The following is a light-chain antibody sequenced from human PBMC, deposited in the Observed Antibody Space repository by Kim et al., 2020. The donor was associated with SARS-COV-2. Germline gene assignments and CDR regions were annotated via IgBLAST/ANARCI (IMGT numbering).Light chain of an antibody. J-gene: IGKJ4*01. CDR1: EDIHIF. V-gene: IGKV1-16*01. CDR3: QQYRFWPPT. CDR2: DAS. Sequence: VSVSDRITSTCRASEDIHIFLAWFRQNPGKAPKSLISDASNLQSGVPSRFNGDGSGTDFTLTITNLQPEDSATYYCQQYRFWPPTFGGGTKVDIK.